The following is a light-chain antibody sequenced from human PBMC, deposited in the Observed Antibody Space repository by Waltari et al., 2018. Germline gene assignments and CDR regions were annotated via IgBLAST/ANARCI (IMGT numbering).Light chain of an antibody. J-gene: IGKJ5*01. CDR2: EAS. CDR1: QSVSSY. Sequence: EIVLTQFPAPLSLSPGARATLPCRASQSVSSYLAWYQQKPGQAPRLLIYEASNRATGIPARFSGSGSGTDFTLTISSLEPEDFAVYYCQQRSSWPSITFGQGTRLEIK. V-gene: IGKV3-11*01. CDR3: QQRSSWPSIT.